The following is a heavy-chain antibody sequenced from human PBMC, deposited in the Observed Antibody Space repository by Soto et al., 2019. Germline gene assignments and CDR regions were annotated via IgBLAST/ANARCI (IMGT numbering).Heavy chain of an antibody. CDR1: GFTFSSYS. J-gene: IGHJ4*02. D-gene: IGHD2-21*02. CDR3: ARDPYCGGDCSLFDY. V-gene: IGHV3-48*02. CDR2: ISSSSSTI. Sequence: EVQLVESGGGLVQPGGSLRLSCAASGFTFSSYSMNWVRQAPGKGLEWVSYISSSSSTIYYADSVKGRFTISRDNAKNSLYLKMNILRDEDTAVYYGARDPYCGGDCSLFDYCGQGTLVTVSS.